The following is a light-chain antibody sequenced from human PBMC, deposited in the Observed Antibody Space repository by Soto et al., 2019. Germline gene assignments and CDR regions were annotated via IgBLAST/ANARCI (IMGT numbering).Light chain of an antibody. J-gene: IGKJ1*01. CDR3: QQYYTSPWT. V-gene: IGKV4-1*01. CDR1: QSILYSSNNKSH. CDR2: WAS. Sequence: DIVMTQSPDSLAVSLGERATINCKSSQSILYSSNNKSHLTWYQQKAGQPPKLLIYWASTRESGVPDRFSGSGSGTDFTLTISSLQAEDVAVYYCQQYYTSPWTFGQGTKVEIK.